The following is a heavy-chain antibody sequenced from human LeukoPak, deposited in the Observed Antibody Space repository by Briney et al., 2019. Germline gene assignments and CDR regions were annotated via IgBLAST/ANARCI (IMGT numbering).Heavy chain of an antibody. CDR3: ARGDYYGSGSSGGDY. V-gene: IGHV3-20*04. D-gene: IGHD3-10*01. Sequence: PGGSLRLSCAASGFTFDDYGMSWVRQAPGKGLEWVSGINWNGGSTGYADSVKGRFTISRDNAKNSLYLQMNSLRAEDTALCYCARGDYYGSGSSGGDYWGQGTLVTVSS. CDR1: GFTFDDYG. J-gene: IGHJ4*02. CDR2: INWNGGST.